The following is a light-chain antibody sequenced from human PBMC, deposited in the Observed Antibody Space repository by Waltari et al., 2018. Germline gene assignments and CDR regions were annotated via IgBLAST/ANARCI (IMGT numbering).Light chain of an antibody. CDR1: QSLVHSDGNTH. CDR2: RVS. J-gene: IGKJ2*01. Sequence: DVVMTQSPLSLPVTLGQPASISCKSSQSLVHSDGNTHLNWFQQRPGQSPRRLFYRVSNRESGVPDRFSGSGSGTDFTLKISRVEAEDVGVYYCMQGTHLPYTFGQGTRLDIK. V-gene: IGKV2-30*02. CDR3: MQGTHLPYT.